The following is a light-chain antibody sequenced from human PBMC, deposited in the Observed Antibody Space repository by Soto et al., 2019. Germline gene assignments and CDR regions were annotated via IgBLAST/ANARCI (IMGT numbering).Light chain of an antibody. CDR3: SSYSTSSTPFV. V-gene: IGLV2-14*01. CDR1: SSDIGGYDY. Sequence: QSALTQPASVSGSPGQSITISCTGTSSDIGGYDYVSWYQQHPGKVPKLMIYDVSNRPSGVSNRFSGSKSGDTASLTISGLQAEDEADYYCSSYSTSSTPFVFGTGTKLTVL. CDR2: DVS. J-gene: IGLJ1*01.